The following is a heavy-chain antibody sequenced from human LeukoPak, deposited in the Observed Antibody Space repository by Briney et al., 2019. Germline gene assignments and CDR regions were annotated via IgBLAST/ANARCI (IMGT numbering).Heavy chain of an antibody. CDR1: GLVTDDYA. V-gene: IGHV3-43*02. J-gene: IGHJ5*02. CDR2: TSGDGGST. D-gene: IGHD1-26*01. Sequence: PGGSLRLSCAAPGLVTDDYAIHWVRQAPGKDLECVSLTSGDGGSTFYADPVRGRFTISRDNSKNSLSLQMSSLRSEDTALYFCVRESERSGWFDHWGQGTLVTVSS. CDR3: VRESERSGWFDH.